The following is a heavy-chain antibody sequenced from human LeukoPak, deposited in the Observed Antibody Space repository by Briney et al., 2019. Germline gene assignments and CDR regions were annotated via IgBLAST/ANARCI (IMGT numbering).Heavy chain of an antibody. D-gene: IGHD4-23*01. V-gene: IGHV4-39*01. Sequence: SETLSLTCTVSGGSISSSSNYWGWIRQPPGKGLEWIESIYHSGSTYYNPSLKSRVTISVDTSKNQFSLKLSSVTAADTAVYYCARRHAHPLDGVNSQVAFHIWGQEGMLTVSS. CDR2: IYHSGST. CDR1: GGSISSSSNY. CDR3: ARRHAHPLDGVNSQVAFHI. J-gene: IGHJ3*02.